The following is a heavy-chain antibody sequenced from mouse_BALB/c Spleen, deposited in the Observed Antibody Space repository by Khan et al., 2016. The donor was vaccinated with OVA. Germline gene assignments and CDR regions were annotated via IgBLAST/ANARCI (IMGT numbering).Heavy chain of an antibody. CDR2: ISYSGRT. CDR1: GYSITSDYA. J-gene: IGHJ2*01. D-gene: IGHD1-1*01. CDR3: ARSVTITTVVATDFDY. V-gene: IGHV3-2*02. Sequence: EVQLQESGPGLVKPSQSLSLTCTVTGYSITSDYAWNWIRQFPGNKLEWMCYISYSGRTSYNPSLKSRISTTRDTSKNQFFLQLNSVTTEDTATYYCARSVTITTVVATDFDYWGQGTTLTVSS.